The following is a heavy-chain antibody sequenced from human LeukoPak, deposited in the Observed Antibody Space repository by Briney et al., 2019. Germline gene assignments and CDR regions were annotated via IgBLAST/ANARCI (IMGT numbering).Heavy chain of an antibody. CDR1: GITFNNYA. J-gene: IGHJ4*02. V-gene: IGHV3-30*02. D-gene: IGHD1-26*01. Sequence: GGSLRLSCATSGITFNNYAMTWVRQAPGKGLEWVAFIRYDGSNKYYADSVKGRFTISRDNSKNTLYLQMNSLRAEDTAVYYCARGERDRVVGAFDYWGQGTLVTVSS. CDR3: ARGERDRVVGAFDY. CDR2: IRYDGSNK.